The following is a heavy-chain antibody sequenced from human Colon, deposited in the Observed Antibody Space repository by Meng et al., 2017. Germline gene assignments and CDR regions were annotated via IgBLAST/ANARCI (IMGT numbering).Heavy chain of an antibody. CDR3: AREGLYGGQSYFDY. D-gene: IGHD2-21*01. CDR1: GLALSDFY. Sequence: VCLLESGGGLVRPGGSLRLSCAASGLALSDFYMSWIRQAPGKGLEWVSFIIGSGNTIDYADSVKGRFTISRDTATNSLLLQMSSLRAEDTAIYYCAREGLYGGQSYFDYWGQGALVTVSS. V-gene: IGHV3-11*01. CDR2: IIGSGNTI. J-gene: IGHJ4*02.